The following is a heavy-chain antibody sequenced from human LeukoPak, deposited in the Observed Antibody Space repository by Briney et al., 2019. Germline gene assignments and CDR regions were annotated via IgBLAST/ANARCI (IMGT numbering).Heavy chain of an antibody. Sequence: QSGGSLRLSCAASGFTFSSYGMHWVRQAPGKGLEWVAVISYDGSNKYYADSVKGRFTISRDNSKNTLYLQMNSLRAEDTAVYYCAKDLSGLDPYYYGMDVWGQGTTVTVSS. CDR1: GFTFSSYG. CDR2: ISYDGSNK. D-gene: IGHD3-22*01. CDR3: AKDLSGLDPYYYGMDV. J-gene: IGHJ6*02. V-gene: IGHV3-30*18.